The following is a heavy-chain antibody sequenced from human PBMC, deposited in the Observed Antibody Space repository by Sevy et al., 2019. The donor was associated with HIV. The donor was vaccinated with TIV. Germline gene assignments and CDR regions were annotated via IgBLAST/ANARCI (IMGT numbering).Heavy chain of an antibody. V-gene: IGHV3-21*01. CDR3: ARGAVAATRGTLGY. CDR1: GFTFSSYS. D-gene: IGHD2-15*01. Sequence: GGSLRLSCAASGFTFSSYSMNWVRQAPGKGLEWVSSISSSSSCIYYGDSVKGRFTISRDNAKNSLYLQMNSLRAEDTAVYYCARGAVAATRGTLGYWGQGTLVTVSS. CDR2: ISSSSSCI. J-gene: IGHJ4*02.